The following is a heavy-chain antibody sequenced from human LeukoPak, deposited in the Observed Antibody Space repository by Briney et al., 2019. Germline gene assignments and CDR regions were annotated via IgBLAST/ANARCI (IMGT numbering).Heavy chain of an antibody. CDR3: ARVYCSGGSCYLGSDY. J-gene: IGHJ4*02. CDR2: ISSSSSYI. CDR1: GFTFSSYS. D-gene: IGHD2-15*01. V-gene: IGHV3-21*01. Sequence: PGGSLRLSCAASGFTFSSYSMNWVRQARGKGLEWVSSISSSSSYIYYADSVKGRFTISRGNANNSLYLQMNSLRAEDTAVYYCARVYCSGGSCYLGSDYWGQGTLVTVSS.